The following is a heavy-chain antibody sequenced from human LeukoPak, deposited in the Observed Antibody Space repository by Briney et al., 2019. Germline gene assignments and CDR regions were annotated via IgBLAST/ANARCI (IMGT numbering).Heavy chain of an antibody. D-gene: IGHD3-22*01. V-gene: IGHV3-30*02. Sequence: GGSLRLSCAASGFTFSSYGMHWVRQAPGKGLEWVAVIWYDGSSKYYADSVKGRFTISRDNSKNTLYLQMNSLRAEDTAVYYCAKVNYYESSGYYDYWGQGTLVTVSS. CDR1: GFTFSSYG. CDR2: IWYDGSSK. CDR3: AKVNYYESSGYYDY. J-gene: IGHJ4*02.